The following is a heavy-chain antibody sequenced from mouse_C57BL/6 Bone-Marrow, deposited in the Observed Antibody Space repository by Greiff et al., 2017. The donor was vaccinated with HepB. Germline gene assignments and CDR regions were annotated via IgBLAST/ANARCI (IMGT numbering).Heavy chain of an antibody. CDR1: GFSLTSYA. CDR2: IWTGGGT. CDR3: AREEAVVEDPWFAY. J-gene: IGHJ3*01. D-gene: IGHD1-1*01. V-gene: IGHV2-9-1*01. Sequence: VKLMESGPGLVAPSQSLSITCTVSGFSLTSYAISWVRQPPGKGLEWLGVIWTGGGTNYNSALKYRLSSSKDNSKSKVFLKMNSLQTDDTARYYCAREEAVVEDPWFAYWGQGTLVTVSA.